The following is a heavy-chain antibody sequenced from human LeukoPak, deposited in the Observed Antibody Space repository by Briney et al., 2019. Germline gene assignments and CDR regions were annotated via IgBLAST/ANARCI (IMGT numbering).Heavy chain of an antibody. CDR1: GFTFSSYW. Sequence: GGSLRLSCAASGFTFSSYWMSWVRQASGKGLEWVANIKQDGSEKYYVDSVKGRFTISRDNAKNSLYLQMNSLRAEDTAVYYCARPEYYYDSSGYSYRALGVDYWGQGTLVTVSS. CDR3: ARPEYYYDSSGYSYRALGVDY. CDR2: IKQDGSEK. J-gene: IGHJ4*02. D-gene: IGHD3-22*01. V-gene: IGHV3-7*01.